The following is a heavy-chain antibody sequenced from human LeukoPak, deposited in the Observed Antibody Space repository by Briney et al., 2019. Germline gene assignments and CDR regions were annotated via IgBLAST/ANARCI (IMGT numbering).Heavy chain of an antibody. V-gene: IGHV3-9*01. CDR2: ISWHSGSI. J-gene: IGHJ6*03. CDR1: GFTFDDYA. Sequence: GGSLRLSCAASGFTFDDYAMHWVRQAPGKGLECVSGISWHSGSIGYADSVKGRFTISRDNAKNSLYLQMNSLRAEDTALYYCAKDLSSTSFYYMDVWGKGTTVTISS. CDR3: AKDLSSTSFYYMDV. D-gene: IGHD2-2*01.